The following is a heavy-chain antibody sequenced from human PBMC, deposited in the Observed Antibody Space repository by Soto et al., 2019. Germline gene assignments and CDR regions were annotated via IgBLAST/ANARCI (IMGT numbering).Heavy chain of an antibody. D-gene: IGHD3-3*01. Sequence: QLHLVQSGAVVKKPGASVTVSCSASGYPVTAYYMHWVRQAPGRGLEWMGGINPATGAAKYTQTFRGRVTMTRAPPTSTVFMELSGLTSEDTAVFYCARGGGVGVAGSAAFDMWGQGTLVTVSS. CDR2: INPATGAA. V-gene: IGHV1-2*02. J-gene: IGHJ3*02. CDR1: GYPVTAYY. CDR3: ARGGGVGVAGSAAFDM.